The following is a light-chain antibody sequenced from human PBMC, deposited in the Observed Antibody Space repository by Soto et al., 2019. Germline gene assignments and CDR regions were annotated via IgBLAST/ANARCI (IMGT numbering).Light chain of an antibody. CDR1: QSVNSN. CDR3: QQYNVWPLT. J-gene: IGKJ4*01. V-gene: IGKV3-15*01. CDR2: VAS. Sequence: EIVMTQSPVTLSVSQGDRATLSCRASQSVNSNLAWYQQKPGQTPKLLIYVASTRDTGIPARFSGSGSGTEFTLTISSLQSEDFAVYYCQQYNVWPLTFGGGTKVEFK.